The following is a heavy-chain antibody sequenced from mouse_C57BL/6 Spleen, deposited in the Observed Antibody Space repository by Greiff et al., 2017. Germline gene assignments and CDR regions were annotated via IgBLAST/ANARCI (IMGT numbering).Heavy chain of an antibody. J-gene: IGHJ1*03. CDR3: ARSGDGNYGVSYWYFDV. Sequence: VKQRPGQGLEWIGMIHPNSGSTNYNEKFKSKATLTVDKSSSTAYMQLSSLTSEDSAVYYCARSGDGNYGVSYWYFDVWGTGTTVTVSS. D-gene: IGHD2-1*01. CDR2: IHPNSGST. V-gene: IGHV1-64*01.